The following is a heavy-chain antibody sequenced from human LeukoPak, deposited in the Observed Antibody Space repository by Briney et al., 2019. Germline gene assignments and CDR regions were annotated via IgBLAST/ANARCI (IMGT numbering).Heavy chain of an antibody. CDR1: GYTFTSYY. CDR2: INPSGGST. Sequence: ASVRVSCKASGYTFTSYYMHWVRQAPGQGLEWMGIINPSGGSTSYAQKFQGRVTMTRDTSTSTVSMELSSLRSEDTAVYYCARDARTSYDSSGYYFDYWGQGTLVTVSS. D-gene: IGHD3-22*01. J-gene: IGHJ4*02. CDR3: ARDARTSYDSSGYYFDY. V-gene: IGHV1-46*01.